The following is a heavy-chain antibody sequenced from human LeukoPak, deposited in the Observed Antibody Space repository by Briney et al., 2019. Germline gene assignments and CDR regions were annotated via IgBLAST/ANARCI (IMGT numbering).Heavy chain of an antibody. CDR2: ISSSGGST. Sequence: GGSLRLSCAASGFTFGSYAMSWVRQAPGKRLEWVSGISSSGGSTYYADSVKGRFTISRDNSKNTLYLQMNSLRAEDTAVYYCAKGLTVTRQTFDIWGQGTMVTVSS. J-gene: IGHJ3*02. CDR3: AKGLTVTRQTFDI. D-gene: IGHD4-11*01. V-gene: IGHV3-23*01. CDR1: GFTFGSYA.